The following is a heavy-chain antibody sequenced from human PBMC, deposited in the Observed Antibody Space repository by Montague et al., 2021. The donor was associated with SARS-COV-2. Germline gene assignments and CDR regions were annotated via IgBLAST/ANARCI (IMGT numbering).Heavy chain of an antibody. V-gene: IGHV4-59*08. D-gene: IGHD2-15*01. CDR3: ARHYSATLPAVY. Sequence: KYNPSLTSRVTMSVDTSKNQFSLKVNSVTAADTAVYYCARHYSATLPAVYWGQGTLVTGS. J-gene: IGHJ4*02.